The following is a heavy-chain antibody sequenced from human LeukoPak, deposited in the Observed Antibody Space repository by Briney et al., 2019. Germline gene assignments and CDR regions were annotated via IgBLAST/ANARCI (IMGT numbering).Heavy chain of an antibody. Sequence: GGSLRLSCAASGFAFSSYGMHWVRQAPGKGLEWVAVISYDGSNKYYADSVKGRFTISRDNSKNTLYLQMNSLRAEDTAVYYCAKDLVSAVAGVFDYWGQGTLVTVSS. D-gene: IGHD6-19*01. CDR1: GFAFSSYG. J-gene: IGHJ4*02. CDR3: AKDLVSAVAGVFDY. CDR2: ISYDGSNK. V-gene: IGHV3-30*18.